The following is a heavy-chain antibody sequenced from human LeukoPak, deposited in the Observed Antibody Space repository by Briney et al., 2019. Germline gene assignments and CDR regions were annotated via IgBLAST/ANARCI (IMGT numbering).Heavy chain of an antibody. D-gene: IGHD3-3*01. Sequence: GGTLRLSCAASGFTFSSYGMSWVRQAPGKGLEWVSAISGSGGSTYYADSVKGRFIISRDNSKNILFLQMNSLRPEDTAVYYCAKDWSGDYNWSDPWGQGTLVTVSS. CDR2: ISGSGGST. CDR3: AKDWSGDYNWSDP. CDR1: GFTFSSYG. J-gene: IGHJ5*02. V-gene: IGHV3-23*01.